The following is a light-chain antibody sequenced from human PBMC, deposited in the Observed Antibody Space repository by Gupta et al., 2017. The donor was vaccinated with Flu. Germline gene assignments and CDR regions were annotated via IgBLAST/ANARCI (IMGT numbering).Light chain of an antibody. J-gene: IGLJ3*02. V-gene: IGLV1-51*02. Sequence: QSVSTQPTSVSAAPGLMVTISCSGSSSNTENNYVSWYQQLPGTAPKRLIYESNKRPSGIPDRFSGSKSDTSATLGITGLQTGDEADYYCGTWDSSLSAWVFGGGTKLTVL. CDR1: SSNTENNY. CDR3: GTWDSSLSAWV. CDR2: ESN.